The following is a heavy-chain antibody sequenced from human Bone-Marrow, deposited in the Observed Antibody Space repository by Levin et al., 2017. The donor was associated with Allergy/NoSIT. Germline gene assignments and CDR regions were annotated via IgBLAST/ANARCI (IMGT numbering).Heavy chain of an antibody. J-gene: IGHJ4*02. CDR2: ISYDESHS. D-gene: IGHD1-7*01. V-gene: IGHV3-30*09. Sequence: SCAASGFTFKSHAMHWVRQVPGRGLEWVALISYDESHSYYAESVKGRFAVSRDNSQNTLSLQMNSLRPEDTAIYYCARDRNWNFGSYLDYWGQGVLVTVSS. CDR1: GFTFKSHA. CDR3: ARDRNWNFGSYLDY.